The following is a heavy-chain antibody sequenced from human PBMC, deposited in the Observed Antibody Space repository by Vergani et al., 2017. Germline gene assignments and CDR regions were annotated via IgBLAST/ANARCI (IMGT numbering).Heavy chain of an antibody. V-gene: IGHV4-59*11. D-gene: IGHD6-19*01. CDR2: IHYSENT. CDR3: ASDTHSGQRADR. CDR1: FDSIRNLY. J-gene: IGHJ5*02. Sequence: QVQPQESGPGLVTSSEILYLLFSVPFDSIRNLYCNWIRQPPGKGLEWIGSIHYSENTNYNPSLKTRITISVYTSKNQFSLTLTSVTAADTAVYYCASDTHSGQRADRWGQGILVTVTS.